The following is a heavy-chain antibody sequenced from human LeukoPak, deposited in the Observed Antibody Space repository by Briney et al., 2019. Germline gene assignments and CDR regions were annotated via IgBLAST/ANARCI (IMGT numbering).Heavy chain of an antibody. J-gene: IGHJ4*02. CDR3: ARRNSGSSEVDY. D-gene: IGHD1-26*01. CDR1: GYSISSGYY. CDR2: IYHSGST. Sequence: PSETLSLTCAVSGYSISSGYYWAWIRRPPGKGLEWIGSIYHSGSTYYNPSLKSRVTISVDTSKNQFSLKLSSVTAADTAVYYCARRNSGSSEVDYWGQGTLVTVSS. V-gene: IGHV4-38-2*01.